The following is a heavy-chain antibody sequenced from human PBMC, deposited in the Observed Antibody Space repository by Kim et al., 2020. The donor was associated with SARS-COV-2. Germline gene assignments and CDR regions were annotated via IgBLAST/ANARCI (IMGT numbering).Heavy chain of an antibody. Sequence: ASVKVSCKASGYTFTSYGISWVRQAPGQGLEWMGWISAYNGNTNYAQKLQGRVTMTTDTSTSTAYMELRSLRSDDTAVYYCARLGPYVDTAMVYFDYWGQGTLVTVSS. CDR3: ARLGPYVDTAMVYFDY. J-gene: IGHJ4*02. V-gene: IGHV1-18*01. D-gene: IGHD5-18*01. CDR2: ISAYNGNT. CDR1: GYTFTSYG.